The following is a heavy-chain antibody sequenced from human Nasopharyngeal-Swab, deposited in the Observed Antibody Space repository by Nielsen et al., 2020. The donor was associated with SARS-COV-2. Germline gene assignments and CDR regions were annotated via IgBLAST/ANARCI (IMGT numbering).Heavy chain of an antibody. D-gene: IGHD3-10*01. CDR2: IIPNFGTA. Sequence: SVKVSCKASGGTFSSYAINWVRQAPGQGLEWMGGIIPNFGTASYAQKFQGRVTITADESTSTAYMELSSLRSEDTAVYYCARGGYYGSGSYFHYYYGMDVWGQGTTVTVSS. CDR1: GGTFSSYA. CDR3: ARGGYYGSGSYFHYYYGMDV. V-gene: IGHV1-69*13. J-gene: IGHJ6*02.